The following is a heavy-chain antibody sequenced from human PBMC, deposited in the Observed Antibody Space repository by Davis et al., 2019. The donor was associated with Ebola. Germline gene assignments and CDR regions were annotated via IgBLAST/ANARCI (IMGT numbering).Heavy chain of an antibody. Sequence: ASVKVSCKVSGYTLTELSMHWVRQAPGKGLEWMGGFDPEDGETIYAQKFQGRVTMTEDTSTDTAYMELSSLRSEDTAVYYCATVGRIAVAGDRPYYYYGMDVWGQGTTVTVSS. CDR3: ATVGRIAVAGDRPYYYYGMDV. CDR1: GYTLTELS. V-gene: IGHV1-24*01. CDR2: FDPEDGET. D-gene: IGHD6-19*01. J-gene: IGHJ6*02.